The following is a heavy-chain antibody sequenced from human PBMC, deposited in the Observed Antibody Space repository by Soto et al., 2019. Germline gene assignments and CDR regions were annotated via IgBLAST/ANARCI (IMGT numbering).Heavy chain of an antibody. V-gene: IGHV3-23*01. CDR1: GFTFNSYA. CDR3: AKGSQYDIMTAYQAFDY. J-gene: IGHJ4*02. D-gene: IGHD3-9*01. CDR2: ISGGGGGT. Sequence: EVQLLESGGGLVQPGGSLRLSCAVSGFTFNSYAMNWVRQAPGKGLEWVSSISGGGGGTYYADSLKGRLTISRDNSKSTLYLQMNSLRAEDTAVYYCAKGSQYDIMTAYQAFDYWGQGTLVTVSS.